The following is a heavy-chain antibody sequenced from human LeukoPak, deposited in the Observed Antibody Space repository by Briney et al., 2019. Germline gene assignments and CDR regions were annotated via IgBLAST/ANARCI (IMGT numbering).Heavy chain of an antibody. V-gene: IGHV4-61*02. CDR3: AREGRYYYDSSGYTSVGAFDI. Sequence: SETLSLTCTVSGGSISSGDYYWSWIRQPAGKGLEWIGRIYTSGSTNYNPSLKSRVTISVDTSKNQFSLKLSSVTAADTAVYYCAREGRYYYDSSGYTSVGAFDIWGQGTMVTVSS. CDR1: GGSISSGDYY. J-gene: IGHJ3*02. CDR2: IYTSGST. D-gene: IGHD3-22*01.